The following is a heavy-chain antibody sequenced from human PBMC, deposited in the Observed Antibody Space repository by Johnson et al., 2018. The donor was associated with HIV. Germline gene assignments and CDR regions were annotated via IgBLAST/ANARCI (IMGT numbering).Heavy chain of an antibody. Sequence: VQLVESGGGWVQPGGSLRLSCAASGFTFSSSAMHWVRQAPGKGLQWVSGINWNGDTTTYADSVKGRFTVSRDNAKRSLYLQLSNLRAEDTALYYCATLTVRSRAFDLWGQGTKVTISS. CDR3: ATLTVRSRAFDL. J-gene: IGHJ3*01. CDR1: GFTFSSSA. V-gene: IGHV3-20*04. CDR2: INWNGDTT. D-gene: IGHD4-17*01.